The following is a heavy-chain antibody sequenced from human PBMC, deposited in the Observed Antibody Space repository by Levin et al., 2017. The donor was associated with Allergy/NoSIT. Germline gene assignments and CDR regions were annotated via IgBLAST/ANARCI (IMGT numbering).Heavy chain of an antibody. CDR3: ARGGGSSRYTLSDYYYGLDV. CDR1: GFSVSSNY. V-gene: IGHV3-53*01. Sequence: ETLSLTCAASGFSVSSNYMSWVRQAPGKGLEWVSVIYAGDATYYADSVKGRFTISRESPKNTLYLQMNSLRAEDTAVYYCARGGGSSRYTLSDYYYGLDVGGQGTTVTVSS. CDR2: IYAGDAT. D-gene: IGHD6-13*01. J-gene: IGHJ6*02.